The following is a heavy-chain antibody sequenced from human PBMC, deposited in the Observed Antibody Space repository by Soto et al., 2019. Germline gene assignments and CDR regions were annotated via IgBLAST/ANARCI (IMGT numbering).Heavy chain of an antibody. CDR1: GFTFSSYA. V-gene: IGHV3-23*01. D-gene: IGHD6-13*01. CDR2: ISGSGGST. J-gene: IGHJ4*02. CDR3: AKSIAAAGTQHSSGRGSPPETRYFDY. Sequence: EVQLLESGGGLVQPGGSLRLSCAASGFTFSSYAMSWVRQAPGKGLEWVSAISGSGGSTYYADSVKGRFTISRDNSKNTLYLQMNSLRAEDTAVYYCAKSIAAAGTQHSSGRGSPPETRYFDYWGQGPLVTVSS.